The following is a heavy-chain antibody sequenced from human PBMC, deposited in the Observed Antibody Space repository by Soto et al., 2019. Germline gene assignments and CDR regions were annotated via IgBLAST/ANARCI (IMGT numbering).Heavy chain of an antibody. CDR1: GFTFSSYG. V-gene: IGHV3-33*01. Sequence: QVQLVESGGGVVQPGRSLRLSCAASGFTFSSYGMHWVRQAPGKGLEWVAVIWYDGSNKYYADSVKGRFTISRDNSKNTLYLQMNSLRAEDTAVYYCARDLFGKGPNHLPGYNGLDVWGQGTTVTVSS. CDR3: ARDLFGKGPNHLPGYNGLDV. CDR2: IWYDGSNK. J-gene: IGHJ6*02. D-gene: IGHD3-16*01.